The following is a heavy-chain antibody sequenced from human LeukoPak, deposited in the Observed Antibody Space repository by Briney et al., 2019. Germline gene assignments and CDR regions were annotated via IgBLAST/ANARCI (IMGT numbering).Heavy chain of an antibody. CDR3: ASRTSTVTHDY. Sequence: SETLSLTCAVYGGSFSGYYWSWIRQPPGKGLEWIGEINHSGSTNYSPSLKSRVTISVDTSKNQFSLKLSSVTAADTAVYYCASRTSTVTHDYWGQGTLVTVSS. CDR2: INHSGST. J-gene: IGHJ4*02. CDR1: GGSFSGYY. V-gene: IGHV4-34*01. D-gene: IGHD4-17*01.